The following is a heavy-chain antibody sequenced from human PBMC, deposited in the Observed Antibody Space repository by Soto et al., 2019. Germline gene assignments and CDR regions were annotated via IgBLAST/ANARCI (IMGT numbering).Heavy chain of an antibody. CDR2: ISGSGGST. CDR1: GFTFSSYA. V-gene: IGHV3-23*01. CDR3: AKHSTAYSSSYDFDY. J-gene: IGHJ4*02. Sequence: EVQLLESGGGLVQPGGSLRLSCAASGFTFSSYAMSWVRQAPGEGLEWVSAISGSGGSTYYADSVKGRFTISRDNSKNTLYLQMNSLRAEDTAVYYRAKHSTAYSSSYDFDYWGQGTLVTVSS. D-gene: IGHD6-6*01.